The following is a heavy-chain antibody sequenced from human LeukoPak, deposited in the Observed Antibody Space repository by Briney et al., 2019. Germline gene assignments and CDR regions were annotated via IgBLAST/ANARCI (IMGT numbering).Heavy chain of an antibody. CDR1: GFTFNKYV. J-gene: IGHJ5*02. CDR2: VSNNGDST. D-gene: IGHD3-10*01. Sequence: GGSLRLSCSASGFTFNKYVMHWVRQAPDKGLEYVSGVSNNGDSTYYADSVKGRFTISRDNSKNTLYLQMNSLRAEDTAVYYCAKDPSGEPTNWFDPWGQGTLVTVSS. CDR3: AKDPSGEPTNWFDP. V-gene: IGHV3-64*04.